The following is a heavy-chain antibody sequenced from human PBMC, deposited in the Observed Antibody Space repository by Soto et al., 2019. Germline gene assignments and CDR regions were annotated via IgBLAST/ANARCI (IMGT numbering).Heavy chain of an antibody. CDR2: ISSSSSTI. J-gene: IGHJ4*02. Sequence: GGSLRLSCAASGFTFSSYSMNWVRQAPGKGLEWVSYISSSSSTIYYADSVKGRFTISRDNAKNSLYLQMNSLRAEDTAVYYCARETIVVVVAGFDYWGQGTLVTVSS. CDR1: GFTFSSYS. CDR3: ARETIVVVVAGFDY. V-gene: IGHV3-48*01. D-gene: IGHD2-15*01.